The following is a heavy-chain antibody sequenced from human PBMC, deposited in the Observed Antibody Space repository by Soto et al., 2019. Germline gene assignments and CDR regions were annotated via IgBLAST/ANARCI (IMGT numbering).Heavy chain of an antibody. J-gene: IGHJ3*02. CDR1: GFTFSSYA. Sequence: GGSLRLSCAASGFTFSSYAVSWVRQRPGRGLEWLSTMSGSGGASYYTDSVKGRFAISRDNFKSTLFLQMNSLRAEDTAIYYCAKDRRKWDVLGPIAFDIWGQGTRVTVSS. CDR3: AKDRRKWDVLGPIAFDI. D-gene: IGHD1-26*01. CDR2: MSGSGGAS. V-gene: IGHV3-23*01.